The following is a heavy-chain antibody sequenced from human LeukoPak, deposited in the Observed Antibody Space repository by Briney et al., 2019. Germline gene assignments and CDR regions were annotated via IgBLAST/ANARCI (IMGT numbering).Heavy chain of an antibody. Sequence: PGGSLRLSCAASGFTFDDYGMSWVRQAPGKGLEWVSGINWNGGSTGYADSVKGRFTISRDNAKNSLYLQMNSLRAEDTAVYYCARDRAGYSSSNRFDYRGQAALITVSS. CDR1: GFTFDDYG. V-gene: IGHV3-20*04. D-gene: IGHD6-13*01. CDR2: INWNGGST. J-gene: IGHJ5*01. CDR3: ARDRAGYSSSNRFDY.